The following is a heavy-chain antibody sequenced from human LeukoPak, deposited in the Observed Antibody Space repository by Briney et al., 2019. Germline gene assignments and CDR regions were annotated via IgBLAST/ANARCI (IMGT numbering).Heavy chain of an antibody. Sequence: GGSLRLSCAASGFTFSSFSMNWVRQAPGKGLEWVSSISSGSSYIYYADSVRGRFTISRDNVKNSLFLQMNSLRAEDTAVYCCARASDIYGMDVWGQGTTVTVSS. CDR1: GFTFSSFS. V-gene: IGHV3-21*01. CDR2: ISSGSSYI. J-gene: IGHJ6*02. CDR3: ARASDIYGMDV. D-gene: IGHD3-9*01.